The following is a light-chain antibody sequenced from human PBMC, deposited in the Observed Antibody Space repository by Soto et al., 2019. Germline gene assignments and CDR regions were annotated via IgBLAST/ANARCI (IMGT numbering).Light chain of an antibody. V-gene: IGKV3-15*01. J-gene: IGKJ5*01. CDR3: QQYNSWPPIT. Sequence: EIVMTQSPATLSVSPGDRATLSCRASQSISSNLAWYQQKPGQAPRLLMFRTSSRATGFPARFSGSGSGTEFTLTISGLQSEDSAVYFCQQYNSWPPITFGQGTRLEIK. CDR1: QSISSN. CDR2: RTS.